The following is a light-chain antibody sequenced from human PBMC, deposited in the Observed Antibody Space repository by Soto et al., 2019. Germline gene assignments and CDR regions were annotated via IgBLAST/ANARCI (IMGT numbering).Light chain of an antibody. J-gene: IGLJ2*01. CDR1: ISDVGRYNL. Sequence: QSVLTQPASVSGSPGQSITISCTGTISDVGRYNLVSWYQQHPDKAPKLIIYEDIERPSGVSHRFSGSTSGNTASLTISGLQTADEAKYFCCSYAGGASVVFGGGTKVTVL. CDR3: CSYAGGASVV. V-gene: IGLV2-23*01. CDR2: EDI.